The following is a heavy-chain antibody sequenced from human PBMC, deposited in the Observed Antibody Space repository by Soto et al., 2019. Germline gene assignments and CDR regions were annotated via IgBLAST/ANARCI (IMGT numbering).Heavy chain of an antibody. CDR3: ASSQDYYEPEPGEGGMDV. V-gene: IGHV4-31*03. Sequence: SETLSLTCTVSGGSISSGGYYWSWIRQHPGKGLEWIGYIYYSGSTYYNPSLKSRVTISVDTSKNQFSLKLSSVTAADTAVYYCASSQDYYEPEPGEGGMDVWGQGTTVTVSS. CDR2: IYYSGST. J-gene: IGHJ6*02. D-gene: IGHD1-26*01. CDR1: GGSISSGGYY.